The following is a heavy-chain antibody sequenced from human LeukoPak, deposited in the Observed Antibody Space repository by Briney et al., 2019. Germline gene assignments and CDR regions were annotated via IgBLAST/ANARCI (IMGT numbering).Heavy chain of an antibody. CDR1: GGTFSSYA. CDR3: ARTLTYSGSYFNWFDP. CDR2: IIPIFGTA. D-gene: IGHD1-26*01. Sequence: SVKVSCTASGGTFSSYAISWVRQAPGQGLGWMGGIIPIFGTANYAQKFQGRVTITADESTSTAYMELSSLRSEDTAVYYCARTLTYSGSYFNWFDPWGQGTLVTVSS. J-gene: IGHJ5*02. V-gene: IGHV1-69*13.